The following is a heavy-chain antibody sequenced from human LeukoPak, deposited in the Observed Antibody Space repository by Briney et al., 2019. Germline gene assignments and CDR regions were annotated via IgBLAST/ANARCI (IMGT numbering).Heavy chain of an antibody. CDR2: INPNSGAT. CDR1: EHTFSGYY. J-gene: IGHJ4*02. V-gene: IGHV1-2*02. CDR3: ARLRATSLPTYYFDY. Sequence: ASVKVSCKTVEHTFSGYYMNWVRQAPGQGLEWMGWINPNSGATKYAQKFQGRVTMTRDISTITAYMDLSRLTAADTAVYYCARLRATSLPTYYFDYWGQGTLVTVSS. D-gene: IGHD2-2*01.